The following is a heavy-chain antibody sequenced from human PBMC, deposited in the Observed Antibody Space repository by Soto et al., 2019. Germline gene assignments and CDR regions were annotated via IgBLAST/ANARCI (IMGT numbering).Heavy chain of an antibody. D-gene: IGHD6-6*01. CDR2: MNPNSGNT. CDR1: GYTFTIYD. V-gene: IGHV1-8*01. J-gene: IGHJ6*02. CDR3: AIYSSSTPLGYYYYGMDV. Sequence: ASVKVSCKASGYTFTIYDINWVRQATGQGFEWMGWMNPNSGNTGYAQKFQGRVTMTRNTSISTAYMELSSLRSEDTAVYYCAIYSSSTPLGYYYYGMDVWGQGTTVTVS.